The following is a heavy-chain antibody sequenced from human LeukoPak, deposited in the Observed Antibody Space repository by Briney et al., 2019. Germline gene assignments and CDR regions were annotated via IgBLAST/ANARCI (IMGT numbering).Heavy chain of an antibody. CDR3: ARGRRDYILDYFDY. D-gene: IGHD3-16*01. CDR1: GFTFSSYD. Sequence: GGSLRLSCAASGFTFSSYDMHWVRQATGKGLEWVSAIGTAGDTYYPGSVKGRFTISRENAKNSLYLQMNSLRAGDTAVYYCARGRRDYILDYFDYWGQGTLVTVSS. J-gene: IGHJ4*02. CDR2: IGTAGDT. V-gene: IGHV3-13*01.